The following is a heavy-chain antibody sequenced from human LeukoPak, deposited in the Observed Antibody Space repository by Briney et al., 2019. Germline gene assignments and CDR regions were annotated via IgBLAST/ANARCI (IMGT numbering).Heavy chain of an antibody. Sequence: ASVKVSCKASGYTVSGYYVHWVRQAPGQGLEWMGGIIPIFGTANYAQKFQGRVTITADESTSTAYMELSSLRSEDTAVYYCARAHRQLERLGRYYFDYWGQGTLVTVSS. CDR1: GYTVSGYY. J-gene: IGHJ4*02. CDR2: IIPIFGTA. D-gene: IGHD1-1*01. V-gene: IGHV1-69*13. CDR3: ARAHRQLERLGRYYFDY.